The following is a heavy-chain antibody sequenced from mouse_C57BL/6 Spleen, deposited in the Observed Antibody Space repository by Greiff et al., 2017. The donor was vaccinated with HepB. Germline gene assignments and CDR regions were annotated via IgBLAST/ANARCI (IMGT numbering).Heavy chain of an antibody. CDR1: GYTFTSYW. Sequence: VQLQQPGAELVMPGASVKLSCKASGYTFTSYWMHWVKQRPGQGLEWIGEIDPSDSYTNYNQKFKGKSTLTVDNTSSTAYMQLSSLTSEDSAVYYCARRRGYEDAMDYWGQGTSVTVSS. CDR3: ARRRGYEDAMDY. CDR2: IDPSDSYT. D-gene: IGHD2-2*01. V-gene: IGHV1-69*01. J-gene: IGHJ4*01.